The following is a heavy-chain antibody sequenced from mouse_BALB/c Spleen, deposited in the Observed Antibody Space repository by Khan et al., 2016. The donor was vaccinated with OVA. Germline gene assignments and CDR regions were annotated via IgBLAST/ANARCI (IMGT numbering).Heavy chain of an antibody. V-gene: IGHV1-69*02. CDR2: IDPSASYT. Sequence: QVQLQQPGAELVKPGASVKLSCKASGYPLTSYWLHWVKQRPGQGLEWIGEIDPSASYTNYNQKFKGKATVTVDKSSSTTYMQLSSLTSEDSAVYYGVRSFRCGSSTWFAYWGQGTLVTVSA. CDR3: VRSFRCGSSTWFAY. CDR1: GYPLTSYW. J-gene: IGHJ3*01. D-gene: IGHD1-1*01.